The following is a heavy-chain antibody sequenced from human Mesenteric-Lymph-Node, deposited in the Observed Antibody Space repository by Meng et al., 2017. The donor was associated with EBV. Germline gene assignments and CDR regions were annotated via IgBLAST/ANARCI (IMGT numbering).Heavy chain of an antibody. V-gene: IGHV3-43*01. D-gene: IGHD3-10*01. CDR1: GFTLDDYT. CDR2: IAWNGGST. J-gene: IGHJ4*02. CDR3: AREYEYGSGSYDY. Sequence: EGQLVESGGGVVQPGGSLRLSCAASGFTLDDYTMHWVRQAPGKGLEWVSLIAWNGGSTDYADSVKGRFTISRDNKKNSLYLQMSSLTTEDTAFYYCAREYEYGSGSYDYWGQGTLVTVSS.